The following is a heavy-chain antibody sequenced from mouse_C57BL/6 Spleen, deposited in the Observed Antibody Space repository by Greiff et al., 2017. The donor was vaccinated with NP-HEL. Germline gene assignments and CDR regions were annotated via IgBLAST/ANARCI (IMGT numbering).Heavy chain of an antibody. CDR1: GYTFTDYE. Sequence: QVQLQQSGAELVRPGASVTLSCKASGYTFTDYEMHWVKQTPVHGLEWIGAIDPETGGTAYNQKFKGKAILTADKSSSTAYMQLRSLTSEDSAVYYCRNPGGYDWYSSDYWGKGTTVTVAS. CDR2: IDPETGGT. CDR3: RNPGGYDWYSSDY. J-gene: IGHJ2*01. D-gene: IGHD2-14*01. V-gene: IGHV1-15*01.